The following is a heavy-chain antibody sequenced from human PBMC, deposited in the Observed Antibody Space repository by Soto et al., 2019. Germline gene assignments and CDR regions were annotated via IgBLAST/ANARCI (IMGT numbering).Heavy chain of an antibody. J-gene: IGHJ3*02. Sequence: ASVKVSCKASGYTFTSYAMHWVRQAPGQRLEWMGWINAGNGNTKYSQKFQGRVTITRDTSASTAYMELSSLRSEDTAVFYCASWSSRDDAFDIWGQGTMVTVSS. CDR1: GYTFTSYA. D-gene: IGHD2-15*01. V-gene: IGHV1-3*01. CDR3: ASWSSRDDAFDI. CDR2: INAGNGNT.